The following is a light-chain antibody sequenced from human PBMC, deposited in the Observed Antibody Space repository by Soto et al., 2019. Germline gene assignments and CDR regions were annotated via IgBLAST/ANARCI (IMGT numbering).Light chain of an antibody. CDR3: QQYGTSPRT. CDR1: QSVRSSY. V-gene: IGKV3-20*01. Sequence: EIVLTQSPGTLSLSPGERATLSCRASQSVRSSYLAWYQQKLGQAPRLLIYGVSNRATGIPDRFSGSGSGTAFYLTISRLESQDFAVYYCQQYGTSPRTFGQGTKVEIK. J-gene: IGKJ1*01. CDR2: GVS.